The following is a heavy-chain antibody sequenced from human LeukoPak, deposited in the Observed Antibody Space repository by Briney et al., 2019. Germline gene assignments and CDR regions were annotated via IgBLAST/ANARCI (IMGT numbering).Heavy chain of an antibody. D-gene: IGHD5-24*01. Sequence: GGFLRLSCAASGFTFSNAWMNWVRQAPGKGLEWVGRIKSKTDGGTTDYAAPVKGRFTISRDDSKNTLYLQMNSLKTEDTAVYYCTTDYAGYNTQFDYWGQGTLVTVSS. CDR3: TTDYAGYNTQFDY. CDR1: GFTFSNAW. V-gene: IGHV3-15*07. CDR2: IKSKTDGGTT. J-gene: IGHJ4*02.